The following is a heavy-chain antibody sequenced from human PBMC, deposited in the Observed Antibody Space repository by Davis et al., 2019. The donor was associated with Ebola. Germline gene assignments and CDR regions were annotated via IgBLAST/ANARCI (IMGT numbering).Heavy chain of an antibody. CDR1: GFIFSSYV. J-gene: IGHJ3*02. CDR2: LGTSADT. Sequence: GESLKISCAASGFIFSSYVMSWVRQAPGKGLEWVSTLGTSADTYYADSVKGRFTISRDNSKNTVYLQMHSLRVEDTAIYYCAKDNYAVTIMVGAFDIWGQGTVVTVSS. V-gene: IGHV3-23*01. D-gene: IGHD4-17*01. CDR3: AKDNYAVTIMVGAFDI.